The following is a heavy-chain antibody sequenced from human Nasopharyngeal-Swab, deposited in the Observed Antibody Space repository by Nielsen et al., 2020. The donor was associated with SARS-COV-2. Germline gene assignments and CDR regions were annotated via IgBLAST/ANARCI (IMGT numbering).Heavy chain of an antibody. CDR2: IYYSGST. D-gene: IGHD6-13*01. CDR3: ARGLYSSSRYAAFYDY. V-gene: IGHV4-39*07. CDR1: GGSISSSSYY. J-gene: IGHJ4*02. Sequence: SETLSLTCTVSGGSISSSSYYWGWIRRPPGKGLEWIGSIYYSGSTYYNPSLKSRVTISVDTSKNQFSLKLSSVTAADTAVYYCARGLYSSSRYAAFYDYWGQGTLVTVSS.